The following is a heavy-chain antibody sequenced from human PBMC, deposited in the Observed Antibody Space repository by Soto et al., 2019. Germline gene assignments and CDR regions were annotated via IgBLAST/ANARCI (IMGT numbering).Heavy chain of an antibody. J-gene: IGHJ3*02. CDR1: GGSISSYY. CDR3: ARLLLNYDFWSGLDAFDI. D-gene: IGHD3-3*01. V-gene: IGHV4-59*01. Sequence: SETLSLTCTVSGGSISSYYWSWIRQPPGKGLERIGYIYYSGSTNYNPSLKSRVTISVDTSKNQFSLKLSSVTAADTAVYYCARLLLNYDFWSGLDAFDIWGQGTMVTVSS. CDR2: IYYSGST.